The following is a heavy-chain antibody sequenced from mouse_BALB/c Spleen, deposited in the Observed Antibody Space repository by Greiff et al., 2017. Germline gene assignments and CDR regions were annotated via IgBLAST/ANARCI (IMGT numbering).Heavy chain of an antibody. CDR1: GFSLTGYG. CDR3: AREKLYYGSDY. Sequence: VQGVESGPGLVAPSQSLSITCTVSGFSLTGYGVNWVRQPPGKGLEWLGMIWGDGSTDYNSALKSRLSISKDNSKSQVFLKMNSLQTDDTARYYCAREKLYYGSDYWGQGTTLTVSS. J-gene: IGHJ2*01. D-gene: IGHD1-1*01. CDR2: IWGDGST. V-gene: IGHV2-6-7*01.